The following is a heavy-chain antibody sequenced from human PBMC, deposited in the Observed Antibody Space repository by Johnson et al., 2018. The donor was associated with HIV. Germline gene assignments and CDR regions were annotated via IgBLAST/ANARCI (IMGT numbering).Heavy chain of an antibody. CDR3: ARDRHSSSFDAFDI. CDR1: GFTFDDFT. CDR2: ISWNSGGST. Sequence: VQLVEYGGGLVQPGRSLRLSCAASGFTFDDFTMHWVRQAPGKGLEWVSSISWNSGGSTYYADSVKGRFTISRDNSKNTLYLQMNSLRAEDTAVYYCARDRHSSSFDAFDIWGQGTMVTASS. V-gene: IGHV3-9*01. D-gene: IGHD6-6*01. J-gene: IGHJ3*02.